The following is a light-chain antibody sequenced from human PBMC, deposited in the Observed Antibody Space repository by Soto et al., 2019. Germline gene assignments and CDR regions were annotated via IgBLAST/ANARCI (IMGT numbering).Light chain of an antibody. Sequence: EIVLTQSPATLSLSPGERATLSCRASQSVSSYLAWYQQQPGQPPRLVIYAASNRATGIPARFSGSGSWTDFTLTISSLDAEDVADYYCQQRSNWPYTFGQGTKLEIK. CDR1: QSVSSY. CDR2: AAS. CDR3: QQRSNWPYT. J-gene: IGKJ2*01. V-gene: IGKV3-11*01.